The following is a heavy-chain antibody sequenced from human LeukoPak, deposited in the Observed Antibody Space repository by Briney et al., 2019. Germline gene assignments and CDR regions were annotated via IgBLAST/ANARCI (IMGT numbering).Heavy chain of an antibody. J-gene: IGHJ6*02. CDR2: INPNSGDT. Sequence: ATVKVSCKASGYTFTGYYIDWVRQAPGQGLEWMGWINPNSGDTKYAQKFQGRVTMTRDTSISTAYMELSRLRSDDTAVYYCARDEFRTNGMDVWGQGTTVTVSS. D-gene: IGHD1-14*01. CDR3: ARDEFRTNGMDV. V-gene: IGHV1-2*02. CDR1: GYTFTGYY.